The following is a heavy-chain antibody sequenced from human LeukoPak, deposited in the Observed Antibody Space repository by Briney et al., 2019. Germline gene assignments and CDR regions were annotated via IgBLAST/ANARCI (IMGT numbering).Heavy chain of an antibody. J-gene: IGHJ5*02. V-gene: IGHV3-30-3*01. CDR1: GFTSSSYA. D-gene: IGHD2-2*01. CDR3: ARDPHYRYCSSTSCYVPWFDP. Sequence: GGSLRLSCAASGFTSSSYAMHWVRQAPGKGLEWVAVISYDGSNKYYADSVKGRFTISRDNSKNTLYLQMNSLRAEDTAVYYCARDPHYRYCSSTSCYVPWFDPWGQGTLVTVSS. CDR2: ISYDGSNK.